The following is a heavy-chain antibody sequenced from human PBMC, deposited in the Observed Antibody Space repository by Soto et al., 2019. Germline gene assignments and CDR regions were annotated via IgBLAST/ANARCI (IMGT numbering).Heavy chain of an antibody. Sequence: PSETLSLTCAVYGGSFSGYYWSWIRQPPGKGLEWIGEINHSGSTNYNPSLKSRVTISVDTSKNQFSLKLSSVTAADTAVYYCARGGWAIAARPTYFDYWGQATLVTVSS. CDR2: INHSGST. CDR1: GGSFSGYY. V-gene: IGHV4-34*01. CDR3: ARGGWAIAARPTYFDY. J-gene: IGHJ4*02. D-gene: IGHD6-6*01.